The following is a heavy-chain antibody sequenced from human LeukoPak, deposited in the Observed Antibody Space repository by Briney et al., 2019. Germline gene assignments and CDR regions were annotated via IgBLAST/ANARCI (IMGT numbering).Heavy chain of an antibody. J-gene: IGHJ4*02. CDR3: ARLKSARTREDY. CDR1: GYTFTSYG. CDR2: ISAYSGNT. V-gene: IGHV1-18*01. Sequence: ASVKVSCKASGYTFTSYGISWVRQAPGQGLEWMGWISAYSGNTNYAQKLQGRVTMTTDTSTSTAYMELRSLRSDDTAVYYCARLKSARTREDYWGQGTLVTVSS. D-gene: IGHD6-25*01.